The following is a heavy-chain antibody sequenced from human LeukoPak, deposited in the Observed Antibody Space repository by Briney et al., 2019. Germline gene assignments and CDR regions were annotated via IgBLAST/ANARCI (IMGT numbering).Heavy chain of an antibody. CDR2: AYYRSKWYS. CDR3: ARVNYDILTGYYGAPYYFDY. CDR1: GDSVSSNSAA. Sequence: SQTLSLTCAISGDSVSSNSAAWNWIRRSPSRGLEWLGRAYYRSKWYSDYAVSVKSRIIINPDTSKNQFSLQLNSVTPEDTAVYYCARVNYDILTGYYGAPYYFDYWGQGTLVTVSS. V-gene: IGHV6-1*01. J-gene: IGHJ4*02. D-gene: IGHD3-9*01.